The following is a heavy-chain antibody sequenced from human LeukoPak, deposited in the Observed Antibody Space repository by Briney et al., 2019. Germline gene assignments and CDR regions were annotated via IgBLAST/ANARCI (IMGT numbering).Heavy chain of an antibody. Sequence: PSETLSPTCTVPGGSISSYYWSWIRQPAGKGLEWIGRIYTSGSTNYSPSRKSRVTLSVDTSKNQFSLKLSSVTAADTAVYYCAIELWYYDRSGYYYYYYCMDVWGQGTKVTV. CDR2: IYTSGST. CDR3: AIELWYYDRSGYYYYYYCMDV. V-gene: IGHV4-4*07. J-gene: IGHJ6*02. D-gene: IGHD3-22*01. CDR1: GGSISSYY.